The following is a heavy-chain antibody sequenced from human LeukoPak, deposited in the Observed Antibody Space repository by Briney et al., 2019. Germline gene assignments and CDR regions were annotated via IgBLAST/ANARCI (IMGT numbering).Heavy chain of an antibody. Sequence: GGSLRLSCAASGFTLSSYGMHWVRQDPGKGLEWVAFIRYDGSNKYYADSVKGRFTISRDNSKNTLYLQMNSLKAEDTAVYYCAKDLITTAWIQLGFDYWGQGTLVTVSS. D-gene: IGHD5-18*01. CDR2: IRYDGSNK. CDR3: AKDLITTAWIQLGFDY. J-gene: IGHJ4*02. CDR1: GFTLSSYG. V-gene: IGHV3-30*02.